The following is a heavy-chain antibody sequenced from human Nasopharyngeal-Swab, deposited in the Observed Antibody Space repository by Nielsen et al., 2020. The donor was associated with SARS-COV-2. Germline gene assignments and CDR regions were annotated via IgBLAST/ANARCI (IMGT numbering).Heavy chain of an antibody. CDR1: GFTFSSYV. V-gene: IGHV3-30*04. J-gene: IGHJ4*02. CDR2: MSYDGTIT. CDR3: ARIRSSGWYPFDLDY. D-gene: IGHD6-19*01. Sequence: GESLKISCAASGFTFSSYVIHWVRQAPGKGLEWVAFMSYDGTITYYADSVKGRFTISRDNSKNTVYLQMNSLRADDTAVYYCARIRSSGWYPFDLDYWGQGTLVTVSS.